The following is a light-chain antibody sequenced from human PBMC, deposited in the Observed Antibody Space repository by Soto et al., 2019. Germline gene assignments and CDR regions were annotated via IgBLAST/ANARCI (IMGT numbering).Light chain of an antibody. CDR1: QSISSSY. CDR2: GAS. V-gene: IGKV3-20*01. CDR3: QQSGTPT. Sequence: DIVLTQSPCTLSVSPGERVTLSCRASQSISSSYVAWYQKQRGEPTRLLNYGASSRATGIPDSFSGTGSGTAFTLTIRQPEHEDSEVYYCQQSGTPTFGRGTQVEIK. J-gene: IGKJ4*01.